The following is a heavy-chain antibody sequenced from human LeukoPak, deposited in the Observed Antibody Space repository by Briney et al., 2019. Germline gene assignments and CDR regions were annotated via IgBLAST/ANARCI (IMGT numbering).Heavy chain of an antibody. V-gene: IGHV4-34*01. CDR1: GGSFSGYY. CDR2: INHSGST. Sequence: SETLSLTCAVYGGSFSGYYWSWIRQPPGKGLEWIGEINHSGSTNYNPSLKSRVTISVDTSKNQFSLKLSSVTAADTAVYYCARASSIAAAGNDYYYHMDVWGKGTTVTVSS. D-gene: IGHD6-13*01. CDR3: ARASSIAAAGNDYYYHMDV. J-gene: IGHJ6*03.